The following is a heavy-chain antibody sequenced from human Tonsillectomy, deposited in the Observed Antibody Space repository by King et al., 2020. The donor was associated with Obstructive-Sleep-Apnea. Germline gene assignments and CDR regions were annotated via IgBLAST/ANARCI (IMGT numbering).Heavy chain of an antibody. CDR3: AREDPYSSVRYFDL. CDR2: ISYDGSNK. CDR1: GFNFSSYA. V-gene: IGHV3-30*04. D-gene: IGHD6-19*01. J-gene: IGHJ2*01. Sequence: QLVQSGGGVVQPGRSLRLSCVASGFNFSSYAMHWVRQAPGKGLEWVAVISYDGSNKYYADSVKGRFTISRDNSKNTLYLQMNSLRTDDTAIYFCAREDPYSSVRYFDLWGRDTLVTVSS.